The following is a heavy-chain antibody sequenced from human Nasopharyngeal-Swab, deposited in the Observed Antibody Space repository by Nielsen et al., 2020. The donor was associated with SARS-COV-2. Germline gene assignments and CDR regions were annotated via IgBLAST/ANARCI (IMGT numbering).Heavy chain of an antibody. D-gene: IGHD2-21*01. CDR3: ARDDLTAYDAFDI. J-gene: IGHJ3*02. Sequence: ASVNVSCKASGYTFPGYYMHWVRPAPGQGLEWMGWINPNSGGTNYAQKFQGRVTMTWDTSISTAYMELSRLRSDDTAVYYCARDDLTAYDAFDIWGQGTMVTVSS. CDR1: GYTFPGYY. CDR2: INPNSGGT. V-gene: IGHV1-2*02.